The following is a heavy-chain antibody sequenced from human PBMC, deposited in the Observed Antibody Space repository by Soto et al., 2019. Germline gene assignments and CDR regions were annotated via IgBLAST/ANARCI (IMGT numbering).Heavy chain of an antibody. V-gene: IGHV3-21*01. J-gene: IGHJ5*02. D-gene: IGHD6-13*01. CDR1: GFTFSSYS. Sequence: GGSLRLSCAASGFTFSSYSMNWVRQAPGKGLEWVSSISSSSSYIYYADSVKGRFTISRDNAKNSLYLQMNSLRAEDTAVYYCARDGIAWYSSSWRLNWFDPWGQGTLVTVSS. CDR2: ISSSSSYI. CDR3: ARDGIAWYSSSWRLNWFDP.